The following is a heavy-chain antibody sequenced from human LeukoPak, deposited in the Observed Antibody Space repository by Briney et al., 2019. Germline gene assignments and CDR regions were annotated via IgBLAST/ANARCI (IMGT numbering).Heavy chain of an antibody. D-gene: IGHD4-11*01. CDR1: GGSFSGYY. V-gene: IGHV4-34*01. CDR2: INHSGST. Sequence: SETLSLTCAVYGGSFSGYYWSWIRQPPGKGLEWIGEINHSGSTNYNPSLQSRVTISIETSKNQISLRLNSVTAADTAMYYCARLSTVTTSFDYWGQGTLVTVSS. J-gene: IGHJ4*02. CDR3: ARLSTVTTSFDY.